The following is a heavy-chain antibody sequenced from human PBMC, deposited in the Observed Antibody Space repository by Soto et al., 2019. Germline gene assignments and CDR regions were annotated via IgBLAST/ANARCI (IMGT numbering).Heavy chain of an antibody. CDR1: GESVGRGTNY. Sequence: QVQLQESGPGLMKPSGTLSLICSVSGESVGRGTNYWSWVRQAPGRGLEWIGYIFDAATAIYNPSFESRVSNALDAAKNQVSLKLTSVTAADTAIYYCALDRRGRADGFIYYYGMEVWGQGTSVTVSS. V-gene: IGHV4-61*01. CDR3: ALDRRGRADGFIYYYGMEV. J-gene: IGHJ6*02. CDR2: IFDAATA. D-gene: IGHD6-13*01.